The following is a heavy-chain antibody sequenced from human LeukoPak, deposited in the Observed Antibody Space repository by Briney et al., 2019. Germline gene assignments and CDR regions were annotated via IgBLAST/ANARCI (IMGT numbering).Heavy chain of an antibody. CDR1: GYTLTELS. CDR3: ATDDRGPNRDYYYYYYGMDV. Sequence: ASVKVSCKVSGYTLTELSMHWVRQAPGKGLEWMGGFDPGDGETIYAQKFQGRVTMTEDTSTDTAYMEPSSLRSEDTAVYYCATDDRGPNRDYYYYYYGMDVWGQGTTVTVSS. CDR2: FDPGDGET. J-gene: IGHJ6*02. D-gene: IGHD3-10*01. V-gene: IGHV1-24*01.